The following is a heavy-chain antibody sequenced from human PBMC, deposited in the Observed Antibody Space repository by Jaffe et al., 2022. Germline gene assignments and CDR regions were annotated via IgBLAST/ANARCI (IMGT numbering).Heavy chain of an antibody. D-gene: IGHD3-9*01. Sequence: EVQLVESGGGLVKPGGSLRLSCAASGFTFSSYSMNWVRQAPGKGLEWVSSISSSSSYIYYADSVKGRFTISRDNAKNSLYLQMNSLRAEDTAVYYCARDQYYDILTGYYHYYYYYMDVWGKGTTVTVSS. CDR1: GFTFSSYS. CDR2: ISSSSSYI. CDR3: ARDQYYDILTGYYHYYYYYMDV. J-gene: IGHJ6*03. V-gene: IGHV3-21*01.